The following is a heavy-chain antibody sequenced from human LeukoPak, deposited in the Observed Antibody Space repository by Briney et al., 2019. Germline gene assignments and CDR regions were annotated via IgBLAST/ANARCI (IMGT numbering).Heavy chain of an antibody. CDR1: GGSISSSSYY. CDR3: ARGRPFDI. V-gene: IGHV4-39*01. Sequence: PSETLSLTCTVSGGSISSSSYYWGWIRQPPGKGLEWIGSIYYSGSTYYNPSLKSRVTISVDTSKNQFSLKLSPVTAADTAVYYCARGRPFDIWGQGTMVTVSS. CDR2: IYYSGST. J-gene: IGHJ3*02.